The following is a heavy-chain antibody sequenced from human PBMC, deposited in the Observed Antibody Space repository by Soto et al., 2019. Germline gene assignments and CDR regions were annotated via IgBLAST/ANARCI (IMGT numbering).Heavy chain of an antibody. J-gene: IGHJ4*02. Sequence: GGSLRLSCAASGFTFSSYWMSWVRQAPGKGLEWVANIKQDGSEKYYVDSVKGRFTISRDNAKNSLYLQMNSLRAEDTAVYYCARDLRATVTTWGGDYWGQGTLVTVSS. V-gene: IGHV3-7*05. D-gene: IGHD4-17*01. CDR2: IKQDGSEK. CDR1: GFTFSSYW. CDR3: ARDLRATVTTWGGDY.